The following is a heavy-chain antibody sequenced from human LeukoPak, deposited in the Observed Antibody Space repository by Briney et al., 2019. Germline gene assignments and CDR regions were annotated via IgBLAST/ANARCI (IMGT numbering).Heavy chain of an antibody. CDR3: ARDHSNYYDSSGPTVIAFDI. CDR1: GYTFTGYY. D-gene: IGHD3-22*01. CDR2: INPNSGGT. Sequence: GASVKVSCKASGYTFTGYYMHWVRQAPGQGLEWMGWINPNSGGTNYAQKFQGRVTMTRDTSISTAYMELSRLRSDDTAVYYCARDHSNYYDSSGPTVIAFDIWGQGTMVTVSS. J-gene: IGHJ3*02. V-gene: IGHV1-2*02.